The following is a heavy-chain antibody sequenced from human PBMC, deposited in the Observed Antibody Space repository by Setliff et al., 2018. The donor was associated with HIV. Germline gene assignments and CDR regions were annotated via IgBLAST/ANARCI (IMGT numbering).Heavy chain of an antibody. Sequence: PSETLSLTCAVSGYSINSGYYWGWIRQPPGKGLQWIASIYHGGSTYYNPSLRSRVTISVDTSKNLFSLKLDFVTAADTAVYYCARRADYDGSGSPFDYWGQGTLVTVSS. CDR2: IYHGGST. V-gene: IGHV4-38-2*01. CDR1: GYSINSGYY. CDR3: ARRADYDGSGSPFDY. J-gene: IGHJ4*02. D-gene: IGHD3-10*01.